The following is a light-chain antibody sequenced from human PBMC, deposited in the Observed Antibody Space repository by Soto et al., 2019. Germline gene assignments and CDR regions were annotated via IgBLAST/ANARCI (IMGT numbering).Light chain of an antibody. CDR1: QSVSSN. Sequence: IVITQSPAALSFSPVEISTLSCRSSQSVSSNLAWYQQKPGQAPRLLIYDASNRATGIPARFSGSGSGTDFTLTISSLEPEDFAVYYCQQRSNWPPVITFGQGTRLEIK. CDR2: DAS. J-gene: IGKJ5*01. V-gene: IGKV3-11*01. CDR3: QQRSNWPPVIT.